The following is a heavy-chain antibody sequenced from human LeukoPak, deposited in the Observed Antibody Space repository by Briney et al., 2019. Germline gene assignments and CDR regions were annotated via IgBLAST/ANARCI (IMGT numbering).Heavy chain of an antibody. CDR3: AKRTGLDAFNI. V-gene: IGHV3-23*01. CDR2: ISPTAGTT. Sequence: GGSLRLPCTASGFTFSSYGMSWVRQAPGKGLEWVSHISPTAGTTYYANSIKGRFTISRENSKSTLYLQMNSLRAEDTAVYYCAKRTGLDAFNIGGQGTMVIVSS. CDR1: GFTFSSYG. J-gene: IGHJ3*02.